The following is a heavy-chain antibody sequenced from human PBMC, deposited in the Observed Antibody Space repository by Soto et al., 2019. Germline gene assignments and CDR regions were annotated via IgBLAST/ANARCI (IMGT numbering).Heavy chain of an antibody. D-gene: IGHD3-10*01. CDR3: ATQETMVRGVIPYYYYGMDV. V-gene: IGHV3-23*01. CDR1: GFTFSSYA. Sequence: GGSLRLSCAASGFTFSSYAMSWVRQAPGKGLEWVSAISGSGGSTYYADSVKGRFTISRDNSKNTLYLQMNSLRAEDTAVYYCATQETMVRGVIPYYYYGMDVWGQGTTVTVSS. J-gene: IGHJ6*02. CDR2: ISGSGGST.